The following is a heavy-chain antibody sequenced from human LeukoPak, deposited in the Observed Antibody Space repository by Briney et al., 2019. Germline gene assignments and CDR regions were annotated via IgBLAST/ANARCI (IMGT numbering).Heavy chain of an antibody. Sequence: GGSLRLSCAASGFTFSSYAMSWVRQAPGKGLEWVSAISGSGGSTYYADSVKGRFTISRDNSKNTLYLQMNSLRAEDTAVYYCAKGDNYYGSSGYYYVAGTTLEYWGQGTLVTVSS. CDR2: ISGSGGST. CDR1: GFTFSSYA. D-gene: IGHD3-22*01. V-gene: IGHV3-23*01. J-gene: IGHJ4*02. CDR3: AKGDNYYGSSGYYYVAGTTLEY.